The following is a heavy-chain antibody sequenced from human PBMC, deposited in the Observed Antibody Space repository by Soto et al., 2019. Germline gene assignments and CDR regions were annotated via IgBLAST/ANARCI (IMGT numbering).Heavy chain of an antibody. J-gene: IGHJ5*02. D-gene: IGHD3-3*01. Sequence: EVQLFESGGGLVEPGESLRLSCAASGFIFKDFAMSWVRQAPGKGLEWVSTITTSDDITYSADSVRGRFTISRDNSANTLSLQMSSLRGDDTATYYCTKGDASGYFDPSSGYSAPDHWGQGTLVTVSS. CDR1: GFIFKDFA. CDR3: TKGDASGYFDPSSGYSAPDH. V-gene: IGHV3-23*01. CDR2: ITTSDDIT.